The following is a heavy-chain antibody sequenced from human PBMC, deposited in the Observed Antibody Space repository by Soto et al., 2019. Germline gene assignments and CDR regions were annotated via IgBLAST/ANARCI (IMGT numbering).Heavy chain of an antibody. J-gene: IGHJ4*02. Sequence: SETLSLTCSIYGGSFSGYYWSWIRQPPGKGLEWIGEINHSGNTNYNPSLKSRVTISVDTSNNQFSLKLNSVTAADTAVYYCARSGHSFEGAVWGRGIQVTVSS. V-gene: IGHV4-34*01. CDR3: ARSGHSFEGAV. CDR1: GGSFSGYY. CDR2: INHSGNT. D-gene: IGHD3-16*01.